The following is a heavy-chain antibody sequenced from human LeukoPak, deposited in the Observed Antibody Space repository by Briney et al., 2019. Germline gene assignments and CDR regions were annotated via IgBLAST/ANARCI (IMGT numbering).Heavy chain of an antibody. CDR1: GGPISSSSYY. D-gene: IGHD6-13*01. V-gene: IGHV4-39*07. J-gene: IGHJ5*02. Sequence: SETLSLTCTVSGGPISSSSYYWGWIRQPPGKGLEWIGSIYYSGSTYYNPSLKSRVTISVDTSKNQFSLKLSSVTAADTAVYYCARDQGIAAADWFDPWGQGTLVTVSS. CDR2: IYYSGST. CDR3: ARDQGIAAADWFDP.